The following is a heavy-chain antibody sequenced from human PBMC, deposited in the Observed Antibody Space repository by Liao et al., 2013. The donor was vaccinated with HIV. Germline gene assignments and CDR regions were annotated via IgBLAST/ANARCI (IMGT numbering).Heavy chain of an antibody. D-gene: IGHD6-19*01. V-gene: IGHV4-39*07. Sequence: QLQLQESGPGLVKPSETLSLTCTVSGGSISSRSYYWDWIRQPPGKGLEFIGSIYYSGSTYYNPSLMSRVTMSVDTSKNQFSLKLSSVTAADTAVYYCARRGSGWFGVFDYWGQGTLVTVSS. CDR1: GGSISSRSYY. J-gene: IGHJ4*02. CDR3: ARRGSGWFGVFDY. CDR2: IYYSGST.